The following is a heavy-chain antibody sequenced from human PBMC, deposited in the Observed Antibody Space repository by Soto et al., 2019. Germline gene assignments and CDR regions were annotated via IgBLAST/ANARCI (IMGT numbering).Heavy chain of an antibody. V-gene: IGHV4-30-4*01. Sequence: PSETLSLTCTVSGGSISSGDYNWSWIRQPPGKGLEWIGYIYYSGSTYYNPSLKSRVTISVDTSKNQFSLKLSSVTAADTAVYYCARCSMGLWFDPWGQGTLVTVSS. CDR1: GGSISSGDYN. CDR3: ARCSMGLWFDP. D-gene: IGHD3-10*02. CDR2: IYYSGST. J-gene: IGHJ5*02.